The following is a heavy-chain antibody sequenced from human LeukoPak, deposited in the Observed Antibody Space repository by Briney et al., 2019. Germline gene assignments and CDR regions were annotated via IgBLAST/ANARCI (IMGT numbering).Heavy chain of an antibody. D-gene: IGHD2-8*02. V-gene: IGHV5-51*01. CDR1: GYSFTNYW. CDR3: ARHTDGNDSDAFDI. J-gene: IGHJ3*02. CDR2: IYPDYSET. Sequence: GESLKISCKGFGYSFTNYWIGWVRQTPGKGLEWMGIIYPDYSETTYSPSFQGQVTMSVDKSINTAYLQWNSLRASDTAMYYCARHTDGNDSDAFDIWGQGTMVAASS.